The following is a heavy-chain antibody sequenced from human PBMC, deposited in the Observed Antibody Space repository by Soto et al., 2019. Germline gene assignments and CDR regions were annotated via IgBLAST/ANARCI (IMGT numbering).Heavy chain of an antibody. CDR3: ATDLPSWTPSY. Sequence: PGGSLRLSCAASGFTFSSNAMSWVRQAPGKGLEWVSAISGGGGSTYYADSVKGRFTISRDNSKNTLYLQMNSLRAEDTAVYYCATDLPSWTPSYWGQGTLVTVSS. V-gene: IGHV3-23*01. J-gene: IGHJ4*02. D-gene: IGHD6-13*01. CDR2: ISGGGGST. CDR1: GFTFSSNA.